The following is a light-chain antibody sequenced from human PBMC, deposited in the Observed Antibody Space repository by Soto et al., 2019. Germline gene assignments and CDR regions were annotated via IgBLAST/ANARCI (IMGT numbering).Light chain of an antibody. J-gene: IGKJ4*01. CDR2: AAS. V-gene: IGKV1-27*01. Sequence: DIQMTQSPSSLSASLGDRVTITCLASQGIGVSLAWFQQKPGKVPKLLIYAASALQSGVPSRFSGSGSGTDFTLTISSLQPEDFATYYCQKYNSAPLTFGGGNKLEIK. CDR1: QGIGVS. CDR3: QKYNSAPLT.